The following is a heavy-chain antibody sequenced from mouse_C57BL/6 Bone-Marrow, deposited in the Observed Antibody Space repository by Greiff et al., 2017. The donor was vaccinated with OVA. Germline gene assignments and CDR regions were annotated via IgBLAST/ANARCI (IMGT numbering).Heavy chain of an antibody. Sequence: QVQLQQPGAELVKPGASVKLSCKASGYTFTSYWMQWVKQRPGQGLEWIGEIDPSDSYTNYNQKFKGKATLTVDTSSSTAYMQLSSLTSEDSAVYYCAKGRELRPWFAYWGQGTLVTVSA. CDR2: IDPSDSYT. J-gene: IGHJ3*01. CDR1: GYTFTSYW. CDR3: AKGRELRPWFAY. V-gene: IGHV1-50*01. D-gene: IGHD2-4*01.